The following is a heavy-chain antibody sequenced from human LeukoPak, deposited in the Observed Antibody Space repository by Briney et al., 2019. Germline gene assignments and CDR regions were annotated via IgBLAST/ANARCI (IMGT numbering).Heavy chain of an antibody. Sequence: PESLSVTCTVSGGSISSYNWCWIRQRPGERLERVWYIYYSGSTNYHPSLKSRVTISVDTSKNQFSLKLSSVTAADTAVYYCARDDGRSGYYGMDVWGQGTTVTVSS. V-gene: IGHV4-59*01. CDR2: IYYSGST. J-gene: IGHJ6*02. CDR3: ARDDGRSGYYGMDV. D-gene: IGHD5-24*01. CDR1: GGSISSYN.